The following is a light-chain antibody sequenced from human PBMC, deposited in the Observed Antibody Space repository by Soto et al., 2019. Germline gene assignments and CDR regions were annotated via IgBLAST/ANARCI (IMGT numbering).Light chain of an antibody. CDR1: SSYVGAYDY. J-gene: IGLJ1*01. CDR2: EVS. V-gene: IGLV2-14*03. Sequence: QSVLTQPASVSGSPGQSITISCTGTSSYVGAYDYVSWYQQHPDKAPKLMIYEVSNQPSGVSNRFSGSKSVNTATLTISGLQADDEADYYCSSYTSSSTRVFGTGTKVTVL. CDR3: SSYTSSSTRV.